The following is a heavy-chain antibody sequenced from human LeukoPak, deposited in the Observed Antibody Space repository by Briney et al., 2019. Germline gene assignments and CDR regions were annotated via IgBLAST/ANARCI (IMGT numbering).Heavy chain of an antibody. J-gene: IGHJ5*02. CDR2: ISSSGSTI. Sequence: PGRSLRLSCAASGFTFSSYAMHWIRQAPGRGLEWVSYISSSGSTIYYADSVKGRFTISRDNAKNSLYLQMNSLRAEDTAVYYCASPPRVLEGHNWFDPWGQGTLVTVSS. CDR1: GFTFSSYA. CDR3: ASPPRVLEGHNWFDP. D-gene: IGHD3-16*02. V-gene: IGHV3-48*04.